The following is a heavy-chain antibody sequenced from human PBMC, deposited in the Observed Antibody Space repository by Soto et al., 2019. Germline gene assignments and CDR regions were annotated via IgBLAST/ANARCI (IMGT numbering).Heavy chain of an antibody. J-gene: IGHJ6*03. V-gene: IGHV1-58*01. Sequence: ASVKVSCKASGFTFTTSAVQWVRQARGQRLEWIGWIVVGSGNTNYAQKFQERVTITRDMSTSTAYMELSSLRSEDTAVYYCAADALYSGSYPYCYYYMDVWGKGTTVTVSS. CDR2: IVVGSGNT. CDR1: GFTFTTSA. D-gene: IGHD1-26*01. CDR3: AADALYSGSYPYCYYYMDV.